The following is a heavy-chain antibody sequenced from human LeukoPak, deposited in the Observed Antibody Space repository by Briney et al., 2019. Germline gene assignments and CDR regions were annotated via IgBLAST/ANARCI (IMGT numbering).Heavy chain of an antibody. Sequence: GGSLRLSCAASGFTVSSNYMSWVRQAPGKGLEWVSVIYSGGSTYYADSVKGRFTISRDNSKNTLYLQMNSLRAEDTAVYYCAREAIWGSYRYTSSYWGQGTLVTVSS. J-gene: IGHJ4*02. V-gene: IGHV3-66*01. CDR1: GFTVSSNY. D-gene: IGHD3-16*02. CDR3: AREAIWGSYRYTSSY. CDR2: IYSGGST.